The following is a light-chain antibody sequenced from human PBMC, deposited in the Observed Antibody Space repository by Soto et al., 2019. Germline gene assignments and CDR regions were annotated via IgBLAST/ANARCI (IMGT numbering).Light chain of an antibody. Sequence: EIEMTQSPATLSVSPGEEATLSCRASQSVSSNLAWYQQKPGQAPRLLIYDASTRATGVPARFSGSGSGTEFTLTISRLLSEDFAVYYCQHYYNWRPRFGQGTKVDIK. V-gene: IGKV3-15*01. CDR3: QHYYNWRPR. CDR1: QSVSSN. CDR2: DAS. J-gene: IGKJ1*01.